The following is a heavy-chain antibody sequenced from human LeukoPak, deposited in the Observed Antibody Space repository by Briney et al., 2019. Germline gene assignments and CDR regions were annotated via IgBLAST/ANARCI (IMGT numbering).Heavy chain of an antibody. D-gene: IGHD3-10*01. J-gene: IGHJ5*02. CDR3: ARARGGYYYSSGSYNWFDP. V-gene: IGHV3-21*04. CDR2: ISSSSSSYI. Sequence: GGSLRLSCAASGFTFNIYNMNWVRQAPGKGLEWVSSISSSSSSYIYYADSVKGRFTISRDNARNSLYLQMDSLRAEDTAVYYCARARGGYYYSSGSYNWFDPWGQGTLVTVSS. CDR1: GFTFNIYN.